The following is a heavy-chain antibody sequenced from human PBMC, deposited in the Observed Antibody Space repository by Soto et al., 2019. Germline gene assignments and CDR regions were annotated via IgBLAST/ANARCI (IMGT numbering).Heavy chain of an antibody. V-gene: IGHV4-34*01. CDR3: ARHSSGSNGYDHFDY. D-gene: IGHD5-12*01. J-gene: IGHJ4*02. Sequence: PSETLSLTCAVYGGSFSGYYWSWIRQPPGKGLEWIGEINHSGSTNYNPSLKSRVTISVDTSKNQFSLKLSSVTAADTAVYYCARHSSGSNGYDHFDYWGQGTLVTVSS. CDR2: INHSGST. CDR1: GGSFSGYY.